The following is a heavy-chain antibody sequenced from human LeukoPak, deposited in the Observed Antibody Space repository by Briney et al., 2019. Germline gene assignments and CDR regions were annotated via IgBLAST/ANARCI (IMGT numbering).Heavy chain of an antibody. CDR3: ARDNTAWSFDY. V-gene: IGHV1-18*01. CDR1: GYTFTSYG. J-gene: IGHJ4*02. Sequence: GASVKVSCKASGYTFTSYGISWVRQAPGQGLEWMGWISAYNGNTNYAQKLQGRVTMTTDTSTSTVYMELSSLRSEDTAVYDCARDNTAWSFDYWGQGTLVTVSS. CDR2: ISAYNGNT. D-gene: IGHD2-21*02.